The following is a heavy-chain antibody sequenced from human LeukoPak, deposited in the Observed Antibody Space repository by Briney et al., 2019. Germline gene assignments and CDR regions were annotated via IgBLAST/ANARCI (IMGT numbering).Heavy chain of an antibody. D-gene: IGHD3-22*01. CDR3: ARPDSSGYYYFDY. CDR2: INPNSGGT. J-gene: IGHJ4*02. CDR1: GYTFTGYD. V-gene: IGHV1-2*02. Sequence: ASVKVSCKASGYTFTGYDMHWVRQAPGQGLEWMGWINPNSGGTNYAQKFQGRVTMTRDTSISTAYMELSRLRSDDTAVYYCARPDSSGYYYFDYWGQGTLVTVSS.